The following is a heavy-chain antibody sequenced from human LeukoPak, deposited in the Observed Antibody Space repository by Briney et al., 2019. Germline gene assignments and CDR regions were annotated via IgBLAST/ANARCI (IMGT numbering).Heavy chain of an antibody. V-gene: IGHV1-3*01. D-gene: IGHD3-22*01. Sequence: ASVKVSCKASGYTFTSYAMHWVGQAPGQRLEWMGWINAGNGNTKYSQKFQGRVTITRDTSASTAYMELSSLRSEDTAVYYCARSPYYYDSSGPHDYWGQGTLVTVSS. CDR3: ARSPYYYDSSGPHDY. CDR1: GYTFTSYA. J-gene: IGHJ4*02. CDR2: INAGNGNT.